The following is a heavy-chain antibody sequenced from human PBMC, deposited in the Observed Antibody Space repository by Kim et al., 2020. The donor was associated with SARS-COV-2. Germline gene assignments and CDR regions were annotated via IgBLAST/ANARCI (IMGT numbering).Heavy chain of an antibody. Sequence: SETLSLTCAVYGGSFSGYYWSWIRQPPGKGLEWIGEINHSGSTNYNPSLKSRVTISVDTSKNQFSLKLSSVTAADTAVYYCARDLGGTVYNSWFDPWGQGTLVTVSS. CDR2: INHSGST. D-gene: IGHD4-17*01. CDR3: ARDLGGTVYNSWFDP. J-gene: IGHJ5*02. CDR1: GGSFSGYY. V-gene: IGHV4-34*01.